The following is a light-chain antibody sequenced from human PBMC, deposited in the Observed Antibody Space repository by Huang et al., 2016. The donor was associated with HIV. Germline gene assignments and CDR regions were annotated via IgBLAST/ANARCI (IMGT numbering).Light chain of an antibody. V-gene: IGKV3-15*01. J-gene: IGKJ2*01. CDR1: QSVSSN. Sequence: ERVLTQSPVTLSVSPGERATLSCRASQSVSSNLAWYQQKPGQAPRLLIYDASTRASGIPARFSGSGSDIEFTLTITSLQSEDFAVYYCQQYNNWPRTFGQGTKLEIK. CDR2: DAS. CDR3: QQYNNWPRT.